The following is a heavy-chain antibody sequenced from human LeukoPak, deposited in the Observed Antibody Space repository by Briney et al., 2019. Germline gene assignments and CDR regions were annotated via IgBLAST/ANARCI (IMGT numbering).Heavy chain of an antibody. CDR1: GVSISSYY. Sequence: SETLSLTCTVSGVSISSYYWSWIRQPPGKGLEWIGYIYYSGSTNYNPSLKSRVTISVDTSKNQFSLKLSSVTAADAAVYYCARLCYGDYVWCFDYWGQGTLVTVSS. CDR3: ARLCYGDYVWCFDY. CDR2: IYYSGST. J-gene: IGHJ4*02. D-gene: IGHD4-17*01. V-gene: IGHV4-59*01.